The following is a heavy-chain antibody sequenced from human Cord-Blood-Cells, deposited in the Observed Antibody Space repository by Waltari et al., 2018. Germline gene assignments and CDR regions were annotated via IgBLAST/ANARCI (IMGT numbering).Heavy chain of an antibody. D-gene: IGHD5-12*01. Sequence: QLQLQESGSGLVKPSQTLSLTCAVSGGSISSGGYSWSWIRQPPGKGLEWIGYCYHSGRTYYNPSLKSRVTISVDRSTTQFSLKLSAVTAADTAVYYCARVEWLRLTFDYWGQGTLVTVSS. CDR1: GGSISSGGYS. CDR3: ARVEWLRLTFDY. V-gene: IGHV4-30-2*01. J-gene: IGHJ4*02. CDR2: CYHSGRT.